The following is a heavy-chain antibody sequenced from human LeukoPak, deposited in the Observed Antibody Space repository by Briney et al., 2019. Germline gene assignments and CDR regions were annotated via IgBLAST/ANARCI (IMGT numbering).Heavy chain of an antibody. D-gene: IGHD2-21*02. CDR2: IYYSGST. Sequence: SETLSLTCTVSGGSISSYYWSWIRQPPGKGLEWIGYIYYSGSTNYNPSLKSRVTISVDKSKNQFSLKLSSVTAADTAVYYCARDGVTPYYFDYWGQGTLVTVSS. J-gene: IGHJ4*02. CDR1: GGSISSYY. CDR3: ARDGVTPYYFDY. V-gene: IGHV4-59*12.